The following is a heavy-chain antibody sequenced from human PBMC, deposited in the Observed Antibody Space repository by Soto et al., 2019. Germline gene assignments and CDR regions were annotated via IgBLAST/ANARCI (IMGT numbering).Heavy chain of an antibody. V-gene: IGHV1-8*01. Sequence: GPSVKVSCKASGYTFTSYDINWVRQATGQGLEWMGWMNPNSGNTGYAQKFQGRVTMTRNTSISTAYMELSSLRSEDTAVYYCARADRDYCDSSGYYYYYGMDVWGQGTTVTVSS. D-gene: IGHD3-22*01. CDR3: ARADRDYCDSSGYYYYYGMDV. CDR2: MNPNSGNT. CDR1: GYTFTSYD. J-gene: IGHJ6*02.